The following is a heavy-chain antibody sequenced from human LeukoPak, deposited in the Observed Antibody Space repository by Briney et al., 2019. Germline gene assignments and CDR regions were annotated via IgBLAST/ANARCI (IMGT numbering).Heavy chain of an antibody. V-gene: IGHV3-7*01. CDR1: GFTFSSYW. J-gene: IGHJ4*02. D-gene: IGHD1-26*01. CDR3: ARGSSAGASLRHDY. Sequence: GGSLRLSCAASGFTFSSYWMSWVRQAPGKGLEWVANIKQDGSEENFVDSVKGRFTICRDNAKKSLYLQMNSLRAEDTAVYYCARGSSAGASLRHDYWGQGTLVTVSS. CDR2: IKQDGSEE.